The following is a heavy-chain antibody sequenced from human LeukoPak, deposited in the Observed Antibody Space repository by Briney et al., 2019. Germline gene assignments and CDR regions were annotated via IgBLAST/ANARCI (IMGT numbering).Heavy chain of an antibody. CDR1: GFTFSSYA. CDR3: ARDRSDSSGYHFDY. CDR2: ISYDGSNK. Sequence: GGSLRLSCAASGFTFSSYAMHWVRQAPGKGLEWAAVISYDGSNKYYADSVKGRFTISRDNSKNTLYLQMNSLRAEDTAVYYCARDRSDSSGYHFDYWGQGTLVTVSS. J-gene: IGHJ4*02. V-gene: IGHV3-30-3*01. D-gene: IGHD3-22*01.